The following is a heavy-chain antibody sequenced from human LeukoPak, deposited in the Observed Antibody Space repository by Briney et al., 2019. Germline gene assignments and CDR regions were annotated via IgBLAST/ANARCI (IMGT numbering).Heavy chain of an antibody. CDR3: ARVPGDY. V-gene: IGHV3-21*01. Sequence: GGSLRLSCATSGFTFSGYSMNWVRQAPGKGLEWVSSISTNTNYIYYADSVKGRFTISRDNAKNSLYLQMNSLRAEDTAVYYCARVPGDYWGQGTLVTVSS. J-gene: IGHJ4*02. CDR1: GFTFSGYS. CDR2: ISTNTNYI.